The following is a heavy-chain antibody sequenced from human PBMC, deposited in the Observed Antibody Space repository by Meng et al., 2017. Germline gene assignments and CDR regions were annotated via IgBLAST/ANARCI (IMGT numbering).Heavy chain of an antibody. CDR3: ARDPGNYHGSGSYSSFDY. CDR1: GFTFSSYS. D-gene: IGHD3-10*01. Sequence: GGSLRLSCAASGFTFSSYSMNWVRQAPGKGLEWVSSISSSSSYIYYADSVKGRFTISRDNAKNSLYLQMNSLRAEDTAIYYCARDPGNYHGSGSYSSFDYWGQGTLVTGS. J-gene: IGHJ4*02. CDR2: ISSSSSYI. V-gene: IGHV3-21*01.